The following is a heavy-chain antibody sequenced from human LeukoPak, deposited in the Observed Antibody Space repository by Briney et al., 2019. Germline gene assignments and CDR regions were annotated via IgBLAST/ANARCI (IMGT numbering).Heavy chain of an antibody. D-gene: IGHD5-18*01. CDR1: GFTFSSYA. CDR2: ISYDGSNK. CDR3: ARSPSTYTAPSD. V-gene: IGHV3-30-3*01. J-gene: IGHJ3*01. Sequence: GGSLRLSCAASGFTFSSYAMHWVRQAPGKGLEWVAVISYDGSNKYYADSVKGRFTISRDNSKNTLYLQMNSLRAEDTAVYYCARSPSTYTAPSDWGQGTMVTVSS.